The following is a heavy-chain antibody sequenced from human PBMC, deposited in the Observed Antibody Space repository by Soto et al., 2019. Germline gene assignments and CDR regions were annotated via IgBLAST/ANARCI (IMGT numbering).Heavy chain of an antibody. CDR3: TRAVGATLAPYWFDP. J-gene: IGHJ5*02. D-gene: IGHD1-26*01. CDR1: GFTFGDYA. CDR2: IRSKAYGGTT. V-gene: IGHV3-49*03. Sequence: GGSLRLSCTASGFTFGDYAMSWFRQAPGKGLEWVGFIRSKAYGGTTEYAASVKGRFTISRDDSKSIAYLQMNSLKTEDTAVYYCTRAVGATLAPYWFDPWGQGTLVTVSS.